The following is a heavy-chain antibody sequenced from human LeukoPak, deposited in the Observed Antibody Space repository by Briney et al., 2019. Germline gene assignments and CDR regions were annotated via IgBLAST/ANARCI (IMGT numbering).Heavy chain of an antibody. Sequence: SQTLSLTCTVSGGSISSGGYYWSWIRQHPGKGLEWIGYIYYSGSTYYNPFLKSRVTISVDTSKNQFSLKLSPVTAADTAVYYCATIAAAAGLDAFDIWGQGTMVTFSS. CDR1: GGSISSGGYY. J-gene: IGHJ3*02. CDR2: IYYSGST. CDR3: ATIAAAAGLDAFDI. V-gene: IGHV4-31*03. D-gene: IGHD6-13*01.